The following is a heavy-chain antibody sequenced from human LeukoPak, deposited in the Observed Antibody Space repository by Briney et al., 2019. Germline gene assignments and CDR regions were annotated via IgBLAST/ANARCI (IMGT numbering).Heavy chain of an antibody. CDR1: GFPFNTYA. CDR3: AKLAFYETSAPLRDISF. J-gene: IGHJ4*02. V-gene: IGHV3-23*01. CDR2: IRPTGTNT. Sequence: GGSLRLSCAASGFPFNTYAMSWVRQAPGKGLEYISVIRPTGTNTYYASSVKGRFTISRDDSRTTVYLQMSSLRAEDTAIYYCAKLAFYETSAPLRDISFWGQGTLVTASS. D-gene: IGHD3-3*02.